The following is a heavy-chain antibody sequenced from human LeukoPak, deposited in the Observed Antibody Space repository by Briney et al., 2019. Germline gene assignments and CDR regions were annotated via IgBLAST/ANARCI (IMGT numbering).Heavy chain of an antibody. CDR2: ISGSGGNT. CDR1: EFHFSTHG. Sequence: PGGTLRLSCAASEFHFSTHGMNWVRQAPGKGLEWVSAISGSGGNTYYADSVKGRFTISRDNSRNTLYLQMNSLRPEDTAVYYCAKAPTWIHLSNSDFWGQGTLVTVSS. J-gene: IGHJ4*02. CDR3: AKAPTWIHLSNSDF. V-gene: IGHV3-23*01. D-gene: IGHD5-18*01.